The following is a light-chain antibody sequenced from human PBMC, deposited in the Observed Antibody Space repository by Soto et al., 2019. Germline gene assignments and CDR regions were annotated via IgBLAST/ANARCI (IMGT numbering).Light chain of an antibody. CDR3: QPWVPGLPVF. V-gene: IGLV4-69*01. Sequence: QLVLTQSPSASASLGASVKLTCTLSSGHSSNAIAWHQQKPEKGPRYLMNVNSDGSHIKGDGIPDRFSGSSSGAERYLTISCLRFGDGAYYYFQPWVPGLPVFFGGGPQLTL. CDR2: VNSDGSH. CDR1: SGHSSNA. J-gene: IGLJ7*01.